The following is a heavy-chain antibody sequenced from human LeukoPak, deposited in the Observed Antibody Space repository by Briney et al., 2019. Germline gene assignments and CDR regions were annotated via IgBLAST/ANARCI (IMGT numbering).Heavy chain of an antibody. Sequence: GRPLRLSCAASGFTFDDYAMHWVRQAPGKGLEWVSGISWNSGSIGYADSVKGRFTISRDNAKNSLYLQMNSLRAEDTALYYCAKDAVYGSGGEGYYFDYWGQGTLVTVSS. CDR3: AKDAVYGSGGEGYYFDY. V-gene: IGHV3-9*01. D-gene: IGHD3-10*01. CDR1: GFTFDDYA. J-gene: IGHJ4*02. CDR2: ISWNSGSI.